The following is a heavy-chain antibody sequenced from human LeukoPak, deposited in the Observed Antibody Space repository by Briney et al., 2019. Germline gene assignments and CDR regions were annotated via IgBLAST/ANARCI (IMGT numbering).Heavy chain of an antibody. CDR2: INAGNGNT. CDR1: GYTFTSYA. V-gene: IGHV1-3*01. CDR3: ARDLLSGYYYDSSGFYI. J-gene: IGHJ3*02. D-gene: IGHD3-22*01. Sequence: VSVKVSCKASGYTFTSYAMHWVRQAPGQRLEWMGWINAGNGNTKYSQKFQGRVTITRDTSASTAYMELSSLRSEDTAVYYCARDLLSGYYYDSSGFYIWGQGTMVTVSS.